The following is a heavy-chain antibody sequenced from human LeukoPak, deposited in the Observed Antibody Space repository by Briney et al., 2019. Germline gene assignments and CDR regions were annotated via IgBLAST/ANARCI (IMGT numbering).Heavy chain of an antibody. Sequence: SSETLSLTCTVSGGSISGCSHYWGWIRQPPGNGLEWIGSIYYSGSTYYNPSLKSRVTISVDTSKNQFSLKLSSVTAADTAVYYCAREGPTVGESSLVVYWGQGTLVTVSS. CDR1: GGSISGCSHY. CDR3: AREGPTVGESSLVVY. J-gene: IGHJ4*02. CDR2: IYYSGST. V-gene: IGHV4-39*07. D-gene: IGHD3-16*02.